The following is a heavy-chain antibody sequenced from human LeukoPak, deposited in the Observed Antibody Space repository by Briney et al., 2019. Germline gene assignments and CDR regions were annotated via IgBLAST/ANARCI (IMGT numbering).Heavy chain of an antibody. CDR3: ARTEDTATPFDY. CDR1: GGSISSYY. J-gene: IGHJ4*02. D-gene: IGHD5-18*01. CDR2: IYTSGST. Sequence: SETLSLTCTVSGGSISSYYWSWIRQPAGKGLEWIGRIYTSGSTNCNPSLKSRVTMSVDTSKNQFSLKLSSVTAADTAVYYCARTEDTATPFDYWGQGTLVTVSS. V-gene: IGHV4-4*07.